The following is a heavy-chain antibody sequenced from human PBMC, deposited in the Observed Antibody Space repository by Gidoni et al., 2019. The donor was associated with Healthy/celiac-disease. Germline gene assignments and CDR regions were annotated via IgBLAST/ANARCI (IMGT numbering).Heavy chain of an antibody. CDR1: GYSFTSYW. Sequence: EVQLVQSGAEVKKPGESLRISCKGSGYSFTSYWISWVRQMPGKGLEWMGRIDPSDSYTNYSPSFQGHVTISADKSISTAYLQWSSLKASDTAMYYCAGRPYQLPTSGGMDVWGQGTTVTVSS. CDR2: IDPSDSYT. CDR3: AGRPYQLPTSGGMDV. D-gene: IGHD2-2*01. V-gene: IGHV5-10-1*01. J-gene: IGHJ6*02.